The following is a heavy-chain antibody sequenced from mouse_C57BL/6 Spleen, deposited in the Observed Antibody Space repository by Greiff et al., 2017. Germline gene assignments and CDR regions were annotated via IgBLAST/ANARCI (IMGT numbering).Heavy chain of an antibody. D-gene: IGHD2-4*01. CDR2: IWSGGST. CDR1: GFSLTSYG. J-gene: IGHJ4*01. Sequence: VQLKQSGPGLVQPSQSLSITCTVSGFSLTSYGVHWVRQSPGQGLEWMGVIWSGGSTDYNAAFISRLSISKDNSKGQVFFKMNSLQADNTAIYDCARRSGLRPYAMDYWGQGTSVTVSS. V-gene: IGHV2-2*01. CDR3: ARRSGLRPYAMDY.